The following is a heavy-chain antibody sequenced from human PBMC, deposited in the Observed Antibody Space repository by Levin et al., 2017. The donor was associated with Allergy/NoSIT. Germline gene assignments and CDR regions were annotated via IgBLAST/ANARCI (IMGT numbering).Heavy chain of an antibody. CDR3: ARVDYGDYAADY. V-gene: IGHV3-21*01. CDR1: GFTFSSYS. J-gene: IGHJ4*02. CDR2: ISSSSSYI. D-gene: IGHD4-17*01. Sequence: GGSLRLSCAASGFTFSSYSMNWVRQAPGKGLEWVSSISSSSSYIYYADSVKGRFTISRDNAKNSLYLQMNSLRAEDTAVYYCARVDYGDYAADYWGQGTLVTVSS.